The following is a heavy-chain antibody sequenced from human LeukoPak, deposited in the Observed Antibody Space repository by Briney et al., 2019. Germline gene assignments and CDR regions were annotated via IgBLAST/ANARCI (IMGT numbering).Heavy chain of an antibody. CDR3: ARTTEGGYSYGYFSYYYMDV. Sequence: PSDTLSLTCTVSGGSISSYYWSWIREPPGKGGEGIGYIYYSGSTNYKSSLKSRVTISVDTSKNQFSLKLSTVTAADTAVYYCARTTEGGYSYGYFSYYYMDVWGKGTTVTISS. CDR1: GGSISSYY. D-gene: IGHD5-18*01. J-gene: IGHJ6*03. V-gene: IGHV4-59*07. CDR2: IYYSGST.